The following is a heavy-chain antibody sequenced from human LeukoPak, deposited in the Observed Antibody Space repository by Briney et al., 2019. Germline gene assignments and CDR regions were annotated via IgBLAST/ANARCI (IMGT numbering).Heavy chain of an antibody. J-gene: IGHJ4*02. CDR1: GGTFSSYA. CDR2: IIPIFGTA. Sequence: ASVKVSCKASGGTFSSYAISWVRQAPGQGLEWMGGIIPIFGTANYAQKFQGRVTITTDESTSTAYMELSSLRSEDTAVYYCASGITMVRGVIKGPHYFDYWGQGTLVTVSS. V-gene: IGHV1-69*05. CDR3: ASGITMVRGVIKGPHYFDY. D-gene: IGHD3-10*01.